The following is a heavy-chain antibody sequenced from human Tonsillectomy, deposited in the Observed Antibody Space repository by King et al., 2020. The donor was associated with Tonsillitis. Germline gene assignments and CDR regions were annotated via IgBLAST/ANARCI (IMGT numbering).Heavy chain of an antibody. CDR3: ARPSGAIRGFWGVAATEHDAFAI. D-gene: IGHD2-15*01. J-gene: IGHJ3*02. CDR2: IDPSDSYT. CDR1: GYSFTNYW. Sequence: EMQLVQSGAEVKKPGESLRISCKGSGYSFTNYWISWVRQMPGKGLEWMGRIDPSDSYTNYSPSFLGHVSISADKSISTAYLQWSSLKASDTAMYYCARPSGAIRGFWGVAATEHDAFAIWGQGTMVTVSS. V-gene: IGHV5-10-1*03.